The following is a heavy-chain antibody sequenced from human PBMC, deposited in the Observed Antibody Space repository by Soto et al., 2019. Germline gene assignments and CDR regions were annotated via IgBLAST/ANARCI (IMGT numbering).Heavy chain of an antibody. CDR3: ARDSGYGSGSSVNHYLDC. CDR1: GFTFRIYE. V-gene: IGHV3-48*03. J-gene: IGHJ4*01. D-gene: IGHD3-10*01. Sequence: GGSLRLSCSASGFTFRIYEMKCVLQAPGKGLEWVSYISSSGSTIYYADSVKGRFTISRDNAKNSLYLQMDSLRAEDTAVYYCARDSGYGSGSSVNHYLDCWGRGTLVTVSS. CDR2: ISSSGSTI.